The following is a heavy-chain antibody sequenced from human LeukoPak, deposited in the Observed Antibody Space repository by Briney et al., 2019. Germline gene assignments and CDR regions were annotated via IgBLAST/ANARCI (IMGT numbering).Heavy chain of an antibody. CDR2: ISGSGGST. D-gene: IGHD1-1*01. CDR3: ASLRGDYWNIDY. Sequence: GGSLRLSCAASGFTFSSYAMGWVRQAPGKGLEWVSAISGSGGSTYYADSVKGRFTISRDNSKNALYLQMNNLRGEDTTMYYCASLRGDYWNIDYWGQGTLVTVSS. CDR1: GFTFSSYA. V-gene: IGHV3-23*01. J-gene: IGHJ4*02.